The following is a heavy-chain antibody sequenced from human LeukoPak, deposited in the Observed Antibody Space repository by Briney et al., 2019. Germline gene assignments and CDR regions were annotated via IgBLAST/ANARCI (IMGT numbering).Heavy chain of an antibody. CDR3: AKSSRRCYDSSGYSIDY. CDR1: GFTFSSYA. J-gene: IGHJ4*02. CDR2: ISGSGGST. V-gene: IGHV3-23*01. Sequence: PGGSLRLSCAASGFTFSSYAISWVRQAPGKGLEWVSAISGSGGSTYYADSVKGRFTISRDNSKNTLYLQMNSLRAEDTAVYYCAKSSRRCYDSSGYSIDYWGQGTLVTVSS. D-gene: IGHD3-22*01.